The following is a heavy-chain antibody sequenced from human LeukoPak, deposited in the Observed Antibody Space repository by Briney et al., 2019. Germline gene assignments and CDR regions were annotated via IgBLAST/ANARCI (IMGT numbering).Heavy chain of an antibody. D-gene: IGHD1-26*01. Sequence: SETLSLTCTVSGGSISSYYWSWIRQAPGKGLEWIGNIYYSGSTNYNSSLKSRVTVSVDTSKNQFSLKLSSVTAADTAVYYCARHGTLGSTTYPLDYWGQGTLVTVSS. V-gene: IGHV4-59*08. CDR1: GGSISSYY. CDR3: ARHGTLGSTTYPLDY. CDR2: IYYSGST. J-gene: IGHJ4*02.